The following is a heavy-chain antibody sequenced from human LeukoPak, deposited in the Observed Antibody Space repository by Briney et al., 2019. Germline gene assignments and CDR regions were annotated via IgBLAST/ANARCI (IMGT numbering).Heavy chain of an antibody. J-gene: IGHJ4*02. D-gene: IGHD4-17*01. CDR2: INPSGGST. CDR3: AKGMGFLTSVDY. V-gene: IGHV1-46*01. Sequence: ASVKVSCKASGYTFTSYYMHWVRQAPGQGLEWMGIINPSGGSTSYAQKFQGRVTMTRDMSTSTVYMELNSLRVEDTAVYYCAKGMGFLTSVDYWGQGTLVTVSS. CDR1: GYTFTSYY.